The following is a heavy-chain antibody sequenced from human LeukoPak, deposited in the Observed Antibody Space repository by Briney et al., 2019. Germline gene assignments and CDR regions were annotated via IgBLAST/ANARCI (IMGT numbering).Heavy chain of an antibody. CDR1: GFTFSSYG. J-gene: IGHJ4*02. CDR2: IRYDGSNK. Sequence: GGTLRLSCAASGFTFSSYGMHWVRQAPGKGLEWVASIRYDGSNKYYADSVKGRFTISRDNSKNTLYLQMNSLRAEDTAVYYCASIIMVYAIDDDYWGQGTLVTVSS. D-gene: IGHD2-8*01. V-gene: IGHV3-30*02. CDR3: ASIIMVYAIDDDY.